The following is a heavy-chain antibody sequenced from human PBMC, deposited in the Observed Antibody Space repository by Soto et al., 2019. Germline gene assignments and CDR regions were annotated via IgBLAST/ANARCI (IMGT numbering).Heavy chain of an antibody. D-gene: IGHD5-18*01. V-gene: IGHV3-15*07. J-gene: IGHJ4*02. CDR3: ARQPPWIQLWEYYFDY. CDR2: VKSKNDGGTT. CDR1: GFTFSNAW. Sequence: PGGSLRLSCAASGFTFSNAWINWVRQAPGKGLEWVGRVKSKNDGGTTDFAAPVKGRFTISRDNSKNTLYLQMNSLRAEDTAVYYCARQPPWIQLWEYYFDYWGQGTLVTVSS.